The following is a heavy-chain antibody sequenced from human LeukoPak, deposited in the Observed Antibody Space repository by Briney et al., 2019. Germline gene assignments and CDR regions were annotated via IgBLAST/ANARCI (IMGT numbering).Heavy chain of an antibody. CDR1: GSTLSSYW. V-gene: IGHV3-7*04. D-gene: IGHD4/OR15-4a*01. CDR2: INQDGSEK. Sequence: GGSLRLSCAASGSTLSSYWMNWVRQAPGKGLEWMANINQDGSEKYQAHSVKGRFTISRDNAKNSLYLQMNSLRAEDTAVYYCARRVLTDRSFDYWGQGTLVTVSS. CDR3: ARRVLTDRSFDY. J-gene: IGHJ4*02.